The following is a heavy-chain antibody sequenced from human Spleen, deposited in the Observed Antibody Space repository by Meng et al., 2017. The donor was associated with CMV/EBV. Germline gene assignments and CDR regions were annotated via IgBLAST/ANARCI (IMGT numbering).Heavy chain of an antibody. CDR3: TRGGPLGSYFDY. CDR2: ISSSSSYI. D-gene: IGHD1-26*01. CDR1: GFTFSSYD. Sequence: GESLKISCAASGFTFSSYDMNWVRQAPGKGLEWVSCISSSSSYIYYADSVKGRFTISRDNAKNSLYLQMNSLRAEDTAVYYCTRGGPLGSYFDYWGQGALVTVSS. J-gene: IGHJ4*02. V-gene: IGHV3-21*01.